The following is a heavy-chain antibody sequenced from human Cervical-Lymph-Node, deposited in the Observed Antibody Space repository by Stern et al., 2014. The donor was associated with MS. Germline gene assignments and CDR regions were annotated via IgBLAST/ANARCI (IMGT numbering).Heavy chain of an antibody. CDR1: GYNFGDYW. Sequence: SGAEVKQPGESLKISCKGSGYNFGDYWIGWVRQKPGKGLEWMGTIFPADSDSRYSPSFEGQVTISADESISTAFLQSSSLKASDTGIYYCARHQPAATFAMDVWGQGTTVIVSS. D-gene: IGHD2-2*01. V-gene: IGHV5-51*01. J-gene: IGHJ6*02. CDR2: IFPADSDS. CDR3: ARHQPAATFAMDV.